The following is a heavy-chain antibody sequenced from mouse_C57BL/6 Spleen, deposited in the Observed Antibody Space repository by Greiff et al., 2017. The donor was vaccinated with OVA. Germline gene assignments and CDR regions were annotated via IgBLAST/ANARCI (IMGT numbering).Heavy chain of an antibody. CDR2: ISNLAYSI. D-gene: IGHD2-5*01. Sequence: EVQGVESGGGLVQPGGSLKLSCAASGFTFSDYGMAWVRQAPRKGPEWVAFISNLAYSIYYADTVTGRFTISRENAKNTLYLEMSSLRSEDTAMYYCARQSNYVSYWYFDVWGTGTTVTVSS. J-gene: IGHJ1*03. CDR3: ARQSNYVSYWYFDV. V-gene: IGHV5-15*01. CDR1: GFTFSDYG.